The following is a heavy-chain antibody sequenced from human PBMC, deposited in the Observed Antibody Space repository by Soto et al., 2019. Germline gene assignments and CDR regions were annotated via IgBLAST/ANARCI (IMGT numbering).Heavy chain of an antibody. CDR2: TYYRSKWYN. CDR3: ARGSRIAVAGYYYYGMDV. Sequence: PSQTFSLTCAISGDSVSSNSAAWNWIRQSPSRGLEWLGRTYYRSKWYNDYAVSVKSRITINPDTSKNQFSLQLNSVTPEDTAVYYCARGSRIAVAGYYYYGMDVWGQGTTVTVSS. D-gene: IGHD6-19*01. CDR1: GDSVSSNSAA. V-gene: IGHV6-1*01. J-gene: IGHJ6*02.